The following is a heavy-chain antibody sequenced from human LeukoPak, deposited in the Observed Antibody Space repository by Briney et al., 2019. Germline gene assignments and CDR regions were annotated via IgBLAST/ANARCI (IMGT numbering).Heavy chain of an antibody. CDR2: ISGDGGST. CDR1: GFPLDDYA. CDR3: AKDRRAYNWNDAFDY. V-gene: IGHV3-43*02. J-gene: IGHJ4*02. D-gene: IGHD1-20*01. Sequence: GGPLRLSCAPSGFPLDDYAMHWVRQAPRKGLEWVSLISGDGGSTYYADSVKGRFTISRDNSKNSLYLQMNSLRTEDTALYYSAKDRRAYNWNDAFDYWGQGTLVTVSS.